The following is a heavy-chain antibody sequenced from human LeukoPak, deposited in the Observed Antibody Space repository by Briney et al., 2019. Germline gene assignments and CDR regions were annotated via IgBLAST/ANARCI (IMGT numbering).Heavy chain of an antibody. J-gene: IGHJ3*02. V-gene: IGHV1-2*02. CDR1: GYTFTGYY. CDR2: INPNSGGT. D-gene: IGHD6-6*01. Sequence: ASVKVSCKASGYTFTGYYMRWVRQAPGQGLEWMGWINPNSGGTNYAQKFQGRVTMTRDTSISTAYMELSRLRSDDTAVYYCARGYLFSSIAALWGEVDDAFDIWGQGTMVTVSS. CDR3: ARGYLFSSIAALWGEVDDAFDI.